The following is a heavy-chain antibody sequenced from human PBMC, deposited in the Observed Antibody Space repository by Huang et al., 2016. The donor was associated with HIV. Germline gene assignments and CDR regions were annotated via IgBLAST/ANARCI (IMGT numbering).Heavy chain of an antibody. CDR2: ISKTSGAT. D-gene: IGHD3-22*01. CDR3: VRDSSSGLQLRY. Sequence: EVQLVESGGGLAQPGGSLRLSWVAFGYTFSTYSMNWVRQAPGKGLEWVSYISKTSGATSYAEYVKGRFTVSRDNVKNSLYLQMNRLRVEDTAMYYCVRDSSSGLQLRYWGQGALVIVS. J-gene: IGHJ4*02. V-gene: IGHV3-48*01. CDR1: GYTFSTYS.